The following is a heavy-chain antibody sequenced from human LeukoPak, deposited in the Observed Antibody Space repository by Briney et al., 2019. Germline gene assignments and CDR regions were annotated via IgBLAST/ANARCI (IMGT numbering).Heavy chain of an antibody. J-gene: IGHJ4*02. V-gene: IGHV3-7*01. CDR1: GFTFSRSW. CDR3: AREGGLQLWGFGY. Sequence: GGSLRLSCAASGFTFSRSWMTWVRQAPGKGLEWVASINEDGSEIHYVDSVKGRFTISRDNAKNSLYLQMNSLRAEDTAVYYCAREGGLQLWGFGYWGQGTLVTVSS. D-gene: IGHD5-18*01. CDR2: INEDGSEI.